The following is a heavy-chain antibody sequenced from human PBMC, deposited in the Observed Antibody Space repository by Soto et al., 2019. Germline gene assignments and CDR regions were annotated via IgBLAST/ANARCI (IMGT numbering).Heavy chain of an antibody. CDR1: GYSLSEFS. CDR2: FDPEDSKM. Sequence: ASVKVSCKVTGYSLSEFSMHWVRQAPGKGLEWMGGFDPEDSKMTPAQKFQGRLTLTRDTSAGTAYMELRSLRSEDTAVYYCARWEPAVWYFDLWGRGTLVTVSS. V-gene: IGHV1-24*01. D-gene: IGHD1-26*01. J-gene: IGHJ2*01. CDR3: ARWEPAVWYFDL.